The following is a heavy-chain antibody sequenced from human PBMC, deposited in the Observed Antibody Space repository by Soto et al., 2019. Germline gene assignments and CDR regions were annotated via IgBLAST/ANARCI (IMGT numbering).Heavy chain of an antibody. Sequence: SLTCAVYGGSFSGYYWSWIRQPPGKGLEWIGEINHSGSTNYNPSLKSRVTVSVDTSKNQFSLKLSSVTAADTAVYYCARVGLYCTNGVCYIGYYYYGMDVWGQGTTVTVSS. CDR2: INHSGST. CDR3: ARVGLYCTNGVCYIGYYYYGMDV. J-gene: IGHJ6*02. D-gene: IGHD2-8*01. V-gene: IGHV4-34*01. CDR1: GGSFSGYY.